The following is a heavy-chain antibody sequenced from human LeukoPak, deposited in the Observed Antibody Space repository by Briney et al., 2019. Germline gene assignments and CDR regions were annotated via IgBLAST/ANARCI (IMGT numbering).Heavy chain of an antibody. D-gene: IGHD7-27*01. CDR2: IHRDGNKK. CDR3: TVGNWGLDY. CDR1: GFIFSTSW. J-gene: IGHJ4*02. Sequence: GGSLRLSCAASGFIFSTSWMHWVRQAPGKGLEWVANIHRDGNKKFYVDSVKGRFIISRDTANNSLYLQMHSLRPEDTAVYYCTVGNWGLDYWGQGTLVTVSS. V-gene: IGHV3-7*01.